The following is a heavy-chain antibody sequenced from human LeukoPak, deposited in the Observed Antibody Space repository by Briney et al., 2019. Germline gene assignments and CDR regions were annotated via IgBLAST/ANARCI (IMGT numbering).Heavy chain of an antibody. CDR2: NYHGESDT. V-gene: IGHV5-51*01. Sequence: GKSLKISCKGSGYSFTNYWIGWMRQMPGKGLEWVGINYHGESDTRYSPSFQGQATISAAKSISTAYLQWSSLKASDTALFYCARLGGYCNSTSCYFDYCYYMNVWGKGTTVTVSS. D-gene: IGHD2-2*01. CDR1: GYSFTNYW. J-gene: IGHJ6*03. CDR3: ARLGGYCNSTSCYFDYCYYMNV.